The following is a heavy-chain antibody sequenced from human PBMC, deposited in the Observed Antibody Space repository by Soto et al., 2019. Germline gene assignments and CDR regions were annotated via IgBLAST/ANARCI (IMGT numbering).Heavy chain of an antibody. V-gene: IGHV3-74*01. J-gene: IGHJ5*02. CDR3: ARESGDWPLNWFDP. Sequence: VGSLRLSCAASGFNSSNHWMHWVRQRPAEGLVWVSRITSDGKSKAYAESVKGRFAISRDNAKNTLYLQMNGLTAEDTAVYYCARESGDWPLNWFDPWGQGTLVTVSS. CDR2: ITSDGKSK. D-gene: IGHD2-21*02. CDR1: GFNSSNHW.